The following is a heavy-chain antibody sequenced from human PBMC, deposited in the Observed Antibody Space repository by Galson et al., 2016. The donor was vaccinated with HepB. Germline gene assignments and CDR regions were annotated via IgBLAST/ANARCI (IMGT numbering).Heavy chain of an antibody. D-gene: IGHD6-19*01. CDR1: GFTFSDYD. CDR2: IASGGDT. CDR3: ARGSSAAVAGSGAFDI. Sequence: SLRLSCAASGFTFSDYDMHWVRQVTGKSLEWVSSIASGGDTFYPGSVKGRFIDSREDAENSLYLQMNSLRSGDTALYFCARGSSAAVAGSGAFDIWGHGTMVTVSS. J-gene: IGHJ3*02. V-gene: IGHV3-13*04.